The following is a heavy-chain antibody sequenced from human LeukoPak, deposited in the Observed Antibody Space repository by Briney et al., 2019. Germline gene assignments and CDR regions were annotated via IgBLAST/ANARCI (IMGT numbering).Heavy chain of an antibody. D-gene: IGHD2-2*02. CDR1: GFTVSSNY. Sequence: GGSLRLSCAASGFTVSSNYMSWVRQAPGKGLEWVSVIYSGGSTYYADSVKGRFTFSRDNSKNTLYLQMNSLRAEDTAVYYCVVSCSSTSCYSGDAFDIWGQGTMVTVSS. J-gene: IGHJ3*02. CDR2: IYSGGST. V-gene: IGHV3-66*02. CDR3: VVSCSSTSCYSGDAFDI.